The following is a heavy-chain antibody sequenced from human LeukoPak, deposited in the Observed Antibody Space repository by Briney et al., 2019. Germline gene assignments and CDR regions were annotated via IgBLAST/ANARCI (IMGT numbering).Heavy chain of an antibody. V-gene: IGHV4-39*07. CDR2: LYYSGDT. D-gene: IGHD3-3*01. J-gene: IGHJ4*02. CDR3: ARTFRESYYDFWSGYSTLDY. Sequence: SETLSLTCTVSGGSISSSGYYWGWIRQPPGKGLEWIGTLYYSGDTYYNPSLKSRVTISVDTSKNQFSLKLSSVTAADTAVYYCARTFRESYYDFWSGYSTLDYWGQGTLVTVSS. CDR1: GGSISSSGYY.